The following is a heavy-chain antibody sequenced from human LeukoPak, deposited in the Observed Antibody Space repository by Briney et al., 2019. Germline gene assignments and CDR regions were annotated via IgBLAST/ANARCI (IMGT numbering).Heavy chain of an antibody. V-gene: IGHV3-30-3*01. CDR3: ARAYSSSQPDYLAY. J-gene: IGHJ4*02. CDR2: ISYDGSNK. Sequence: GGSLRLSCAASGFTFRNYAMHWVRQAPGKGLEWVAVISYDGSNKYYADSVKGRFTISRDNSKNTLYLQMNSLRAEDTAVYYCARAYSSSQPDYLAYWGQGTLVTVSS. CDR1: GFTFRNYA. D-gene: IGHD6-13*01.